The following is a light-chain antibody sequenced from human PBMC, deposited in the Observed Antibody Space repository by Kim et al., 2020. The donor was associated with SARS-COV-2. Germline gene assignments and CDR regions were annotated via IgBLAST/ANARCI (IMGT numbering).Light chain of an antibody. CDR3: QQSYNTPIT. J-gene: IGKJ5*01. Sequence: DIQMTQSPSSLSASVGDRVTITCRASQSISSYLNWYQQKPGKAPKLLIYAASSLQSGVPSNSVAVDLGQISLSPSAVCNLTTYYCQQSYNTPITFGQGTRLKIK. CDR1: QSISSY. CDR2: AAS. V-gene: IGKV1-39*01.